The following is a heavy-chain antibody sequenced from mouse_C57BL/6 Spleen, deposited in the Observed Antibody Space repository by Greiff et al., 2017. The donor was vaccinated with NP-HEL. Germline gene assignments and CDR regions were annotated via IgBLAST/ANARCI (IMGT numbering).Heavy chain of an antibody. V-gene: IGHV1-52*01. D-gene: IGHD2-4*01. CDR3: ARRGYDYDVYWYFDV. Sequence: VQLQQSGAELVRPGSSVKLSCKASGYTFTSYWMHWVKQRPIQGLEWIGNIDPSDSETHYNQKFKDKATLTVDKSSSTAYMQLSSLTSEDSAVYYCARRGYDYDVYWYFDVWGTGTTVTVSS. CDR2: IDPSDSET. CDR1: GYTFTSYW. J-gene: IGHJ1*03.